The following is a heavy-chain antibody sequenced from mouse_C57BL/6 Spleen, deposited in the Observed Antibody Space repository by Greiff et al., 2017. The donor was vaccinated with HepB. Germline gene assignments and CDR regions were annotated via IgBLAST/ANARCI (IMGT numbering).Heavy chain of an antibody. D-gene: IGHD1-1*01. CDR3: ARSAYGSSYDWYFDV. CDR2: INPNNGGT. Sequence: VQLQQSGPELVKPGASVKIPCKASGYTFTDYNMDWVKQSHGKSLEWIGDINPNNGGTIYNQKFKGKATLTVDKSSSTAYMELRSLTAEDTAVYYWARSAYGSSYDWYFDVWGTGTTVTVSS. J-gene: IGHJ1*03. CDR1: GYTFTDYN. V-gene: IGHV1-18*01.